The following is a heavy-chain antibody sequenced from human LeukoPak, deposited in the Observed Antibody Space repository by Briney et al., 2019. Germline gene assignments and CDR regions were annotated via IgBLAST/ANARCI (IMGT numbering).Heavy chain of an antibody. CDR2: IIPIFGTA. J-gene: IGHJ4*02. CDR1: GGTFSSYA. V-gene: IGHV1-69*06. D-gene: IGHD2-2*01. Sequence: SVKVSCKASGGTFSSYAISWVRQAPGQGLEWMGGIIPIFGTANYAQKFQGRVTITADKSTSTAYMELSSLRSEDTAVYYCARVSGYCSSTSCSNFDYWGQGTLVTVSS. CDR3: ARVSGYCSSTSCSNFDY.